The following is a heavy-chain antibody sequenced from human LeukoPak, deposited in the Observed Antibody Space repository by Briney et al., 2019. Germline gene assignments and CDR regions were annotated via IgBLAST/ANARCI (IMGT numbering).Heavy chain of an antibody. J-gene: IGHJ5*02. V-gene: IGHV3-30*19. CDR1: GFTFRSYG. Sequence: PGGSLRLSCAASGFTFRSYGMHWVRQAPGKGLEWVAVISYDGSNKYYADSVKGRFTISRDNSKNTLYLQMNSLRAEDTAVYYCATLGYDIVSNWFDPWGQGALVTVSS. CDR3: ATLGYDIVSNWFDP. CDR2: ISYDGSNK. D-gene: IGHD3-9*01.